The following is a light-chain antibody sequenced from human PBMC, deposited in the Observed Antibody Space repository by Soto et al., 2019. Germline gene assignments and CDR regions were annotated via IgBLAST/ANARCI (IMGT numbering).Light chain of an antibody. CDR3: KQRSNWLT. J-gene: IGKJ3*01. V-gene: IGKV3-11*01. CDR2: DAS. CDR1: QSVSSY. Sequence: EIVLTQSPATLSLSPGERATLSCRASQSVSSYLAWYQQKPGQAPRLLIYDASHRATGIPARFSGSGSGTVITLTISSLEPEDFVVYYCKQRSNWLTCGSGTKVDIK.